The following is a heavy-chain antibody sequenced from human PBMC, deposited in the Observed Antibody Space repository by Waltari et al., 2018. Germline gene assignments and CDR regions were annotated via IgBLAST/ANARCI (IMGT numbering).Heavy chain of an antibody. J-gene: IGHJ4*02. V-gene: IGHV1-3*01. CDR3: ARQSFYYDSSGSPPPDY. CDR1: GYTLTSYE. CDR2: INAGNGDT. Sequence: QVQLVQSGAEVKKPGASVRVSCKASGYTLTSYEMHWVRQAPGQRLEWMGWINAGNGDTKYSQKFQGRVTLSRDTSASTAYMDLSSLRSEDTAIYYCARQSFYYDSSGSPPPDYWDQGTLVTVSS. D-gene: IGHD3-22*01.